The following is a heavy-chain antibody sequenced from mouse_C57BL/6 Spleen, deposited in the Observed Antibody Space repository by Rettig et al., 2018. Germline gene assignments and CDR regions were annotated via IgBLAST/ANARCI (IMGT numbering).Heavy chain of an antibody. CDR3: ARGGYYDYDWYFDV. D-gene: IGHD2-4*01. V-gene: IGHV1-26*01. J-gene: IGHJ1*03. CDR2: INPNNGGT. Sequence: LEWIGDINPNNGGTTYNQKFKGRATLTVDKSSSTAYMELRSLTSEDSAVYYCARGGYYDYDWYFDVWGTGTTVTVSS.